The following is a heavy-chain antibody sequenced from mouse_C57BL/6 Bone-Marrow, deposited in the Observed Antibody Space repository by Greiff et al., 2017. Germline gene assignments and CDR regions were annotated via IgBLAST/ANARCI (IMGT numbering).Heavy chain of an antibody. CDR2: IDPSDSYT. CDR3: AGIAGSAWFAY. Sequence: VQLQQSGAELVKPGASVKLSCKASGYTFTSYWMQWVKQRPGQGLEWIGEIDPSDSYTNYNQKFKGKATLTVDTSSSTAYMQLSSLTSEDSAVYYCAGIAGSAWFAYWGQGTLVTVSA. D-gene: IGHD1-1*01. J-gene: IGHJ3*01. CDR1: GYTFTSYW. V-gene: IGHV1-50*01.